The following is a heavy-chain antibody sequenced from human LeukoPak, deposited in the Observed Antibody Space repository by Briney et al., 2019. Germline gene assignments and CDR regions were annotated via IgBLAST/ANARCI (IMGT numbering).Heavy chain of an antibody. D-gene: IGHD3-10*01. CDR2: INPSGGST. CDR3: ARGYGSGSYYLLYYFDY. CDR1: GDTFTSYY. J-gene: IGHJ4*02. Sequence: AASVKVSCEASGDTFTSYYMSWVRQAPGQGLEWMGIINPSGGSTDYAQKFQGRVTMTRDTSTSTGYMELSSLRSDVTTVASCARGYGSGSYYLLYYFDYWGQGTLVTVSS. V-gene: IGHV1-46*01.